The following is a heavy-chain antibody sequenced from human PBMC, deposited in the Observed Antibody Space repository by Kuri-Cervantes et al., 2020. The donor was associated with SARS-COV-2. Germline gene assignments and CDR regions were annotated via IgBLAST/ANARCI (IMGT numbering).Heavy chain of an antibody. D-gene: IGHD1-7*01. CDR3: ARDGITGTTWGGGFDP. CDR1: GGSISSYY. J-gene: IGHJ5*02. V-gene: IGHV4-4*07. CDR2: IYTSGST. Sequence: GSLRLSCTVSGGSISSYYWSWIRQPAGKGLEWIGRIYTSGSTNYNPSLKSRVTMSVDTSKNQFSLKLSYVTAADTAVYYCARDGITGTTWGGGFDPWGQGTLVTVSS.